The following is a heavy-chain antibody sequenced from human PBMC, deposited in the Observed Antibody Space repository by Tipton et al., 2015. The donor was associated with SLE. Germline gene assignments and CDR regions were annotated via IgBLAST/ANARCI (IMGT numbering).Heavy chain of an antibody. CDR3: ARGPPFMEWERNWFDP. D-gene: IGHD3-3*02. CDR1: GGSFSGYY. J-gene: IGHJ5*02. Sequence: TLSLTCAVSGGSFSGYYWYWVRQPPEQGLEWIGEITQSGVTNYNPSLKSRVTMSLDTSKNQFSLKLTSVTAADTAVYFCARGPPFMEWERNWFDPWGQGTQVTVSS. V-gene: IGHV4-34*01. CDR2: ITQSGVT.